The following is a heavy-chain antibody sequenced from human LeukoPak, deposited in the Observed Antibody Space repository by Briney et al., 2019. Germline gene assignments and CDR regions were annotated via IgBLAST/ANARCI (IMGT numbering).Heavy chain of an antibody. CDR3: ARLRRDDWVAP. CDR1: GGLISSYY. Sequence: MTSETLPLTCTVSGGLISSYYWICLRQPPGKGLEWIGYIYYGVSTNYNPSLKSRVTISLDTSKKQISLKVRSVTAANPEMYFCARLRRDDWVAPRGQGTLVTVSS. J-gene: IGHJ5*02. D-gene: IGHD5-24*01. V-gene: IGHV4-59*08. CDR2: IYYGVST.